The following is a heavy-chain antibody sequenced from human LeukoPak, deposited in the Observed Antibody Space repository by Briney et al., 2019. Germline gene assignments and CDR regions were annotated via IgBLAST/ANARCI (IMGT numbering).Heavy chain of an antibody. CDR1: GFTFSSYA. CDR3: AKDLGQYSSGWDLDY. J-gene: IGHJ4*02. CDR2: ISGSGGST. V-gene: IGHV3-23*01. Sequence: PGGSLRLSCAASGFTFSSYAMSWVRQAPGKGLEWVSAISGSGGSTYYADSVKGRFTISRDNSKNTLYLQMNSLRAEDTAVYYCAKDLGQYSSGWDLDYWGQGTLVTVSS. D-gene: IGHD6-19*01.